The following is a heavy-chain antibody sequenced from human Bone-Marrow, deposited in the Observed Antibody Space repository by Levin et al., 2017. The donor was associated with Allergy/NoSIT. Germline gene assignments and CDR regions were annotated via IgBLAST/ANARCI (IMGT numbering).Heavy chain of an antibody. CDR3: ASARVWLSFDY. J-gene: IGHJ4*02. CDR2: TYYSGST. CDR1: GGSISSNY. Sequence: SQTLSLPCTVSGGSISSNYWSWIRQTPGKGLEWIGNTYYSGSTSYNPSLKSRVSISIDTSKNQFSLKLSSVTAADTAVYYCASARVWLSFDYWGQGTLVTVSS. V-gene: IGHV4-59*01. D-gene: IGHD3-22*01.